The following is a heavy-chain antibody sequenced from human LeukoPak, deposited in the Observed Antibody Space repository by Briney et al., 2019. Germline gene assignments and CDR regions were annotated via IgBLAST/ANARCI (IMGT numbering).Heavy chain of an antibody. J-gene: IGHJ4*02. Sequence: SETLSLTCTVSGGSISSSAHFWGWIRQPPGQGLEWIGTIYHSGTTYYNPSLNSRVTISVDTSRNQFSLRLNSVTDADTAVYSCARQTTGSYQWTFDYWGQGTLVTVSS. CDR3: ARQTTGSYQWTFDY. CDR2: IYHSGTT. D-gene: IGHD3-10*01. CDR1: GGSISSSAHF. V-gene: IGHV4-39*01.